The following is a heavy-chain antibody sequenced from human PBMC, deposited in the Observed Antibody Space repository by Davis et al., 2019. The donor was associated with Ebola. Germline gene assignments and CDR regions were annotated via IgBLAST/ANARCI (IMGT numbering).Heavy chain of an antibody. CDR1: GYTFTGYY. J-gene: IGHJ5*02. CDR2: INAGNGNT. D-gene: IGHD2-2*01. Sequence: ASVKVSCKASGYTFTGYYMHWVRQAPGQRLEWMGWINAGNGNTKYSQKFQGRVTITRDTSASTAYMELSSLRSEDTAVYYCARVKGYCSSTSCYDLAWFDPWGQGTLVTVSS. V-gene: IGHV1-3*01. CDR3: ARVKGYCSSTSCYDLAWFDP.